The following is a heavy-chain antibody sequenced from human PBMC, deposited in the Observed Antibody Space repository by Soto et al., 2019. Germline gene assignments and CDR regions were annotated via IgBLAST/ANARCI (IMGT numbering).Heavy chain of an antibody. Sequence: GGSLRLSCSASGFTFSEYSMHWVRQAPGKGLQYVSTISSDGDITYYADSVKGRFTISRDNSKNTLYLQMNSLRPEDTAVYYCVKVSTFYDILTGYYSTNFFDPWGQGTLVTVSS. CDR2: ISSDGDIT. D-gene: IGHD3-9*01. CDR1: GFTFSEYS. J-gene: IGHJ5*02. V-gene: IGHV3-64D*06. CDR3: VKVSTFYDILTGYYSTNFFDP.